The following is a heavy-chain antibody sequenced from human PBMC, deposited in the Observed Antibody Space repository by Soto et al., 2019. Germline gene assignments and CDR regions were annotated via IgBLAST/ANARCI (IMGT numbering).Heavy chain of an antibody. V-gene: IGHV4-61*08. D-gene: IGHD2-21*02. J-gene: IGHJ4*02. CDR2: IYYTGTA. CDR3: ARTFCGSDCYSED. CDR1: GGSVSSGDHF. Sequence: PSETLSLTCSVSGGSVSSGDHFWSWIRRPPGKGLEWIGYIYYTGTANYDLSLRSRVTISLDMSKNQFSLNLKSVTAADTAVYYCARTFCGSDCYSEDWGRGTLVTVSS.